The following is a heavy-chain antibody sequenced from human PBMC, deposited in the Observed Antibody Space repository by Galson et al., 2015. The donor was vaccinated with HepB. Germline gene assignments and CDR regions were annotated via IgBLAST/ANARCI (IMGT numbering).Heavy chain of an antibody. Sequence: SLRLSCAVSGFTFSTYGMHWVRQAPGKGLEWVAVTSYDGGNKHHADSVKDRFTISRDNSKNTLYMQMNSLRAEDTAVYYCAKDRKYQLLSAIDHWGQGTLVTVSS. CDR2: TSYDGGNK. CDR3: AKDRKYQLLSAIDH. D-gene: IGHD2-2*01. CDR1: GFTFSTYG. V-gene: IGHV3-30*18. J-gene: IGHJ4*02.